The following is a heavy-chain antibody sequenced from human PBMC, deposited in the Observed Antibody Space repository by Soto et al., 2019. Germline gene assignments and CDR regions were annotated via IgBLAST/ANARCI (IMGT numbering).Heavy chain of an antibody. Sequence: ASVKVSCKASGGTFSSYAISWVRQAPGQGLEWMGGIIPIFGTANYAQKFQGRVTITADESTSTAYMELSSLRSEDTAVYYCAREATVYYGMDVWGQGTTVTVSS. J-gene: IGHJ6*02. CDR2: IIPIFGTA. CDR3: AREATVYYGMDV. CDR1: GGTFSSYA. V-gene: IGHV1-69*13.